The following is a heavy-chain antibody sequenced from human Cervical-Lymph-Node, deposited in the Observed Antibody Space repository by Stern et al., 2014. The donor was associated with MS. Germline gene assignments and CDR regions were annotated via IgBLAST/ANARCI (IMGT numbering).Heavy chain of an antibody. CDR1: GNALTSFG. CDR3: ARGDSSTWRGYGMDV. J-gene: IGHJ6*02. Sequence: VQLEESGGEVKKPGASVKLSCTTSGNALTSFGIIWVRQAPGKGPEWMGWFIACTGNTNYAPKFQGRVTFTANTSTRTAYMALRSLTSDDTAIYYCARGDSSTWRGYGMDVWGQGTTVIVSS. CDR2: FIACTGNT. D-gene: IGHD6-13*01. V-gene: IGHV1-18*01.